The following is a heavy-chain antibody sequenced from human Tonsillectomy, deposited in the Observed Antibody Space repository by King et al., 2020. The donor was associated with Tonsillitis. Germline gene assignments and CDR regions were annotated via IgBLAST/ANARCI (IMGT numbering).Heavy chain of an antibody. CDR2: IYHTGST. V-gene: IGHV4-38-2*02. Sequence: VQLQESGPGLVKPLETLSLTCTVSGYSISNGYYWGWVRQPPGKGLEWIGTIYHTGSTYYSPSLKSRVTMSVDTSKNQFSLKMYSVTAADTAVYYCARTFSLFSMIVVVFDSWGQGTLVTVSS. J-gene: IGHJ4*02. CDR3: ARTFSLFSMIVVVFDS. CDR1: GYSISNGYY. D-gene: IGHD3-22*01.